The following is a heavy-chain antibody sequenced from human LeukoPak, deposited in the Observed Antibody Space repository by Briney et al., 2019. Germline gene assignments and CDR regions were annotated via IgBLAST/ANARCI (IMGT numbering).Heavy chain of an antibody. Sequence: PSETLSLTCAVYGGSFSGYYWSWIRQPPGKGLEWIGEINHSGSTNYNPSLKSRVTISVDTSKNQFSLKLSSVTAADTAVYYCARGSGNYYDSSGYSRFDYWGQGTLVTVSS. J-gene: IGHJ4*02. V-gene: IGHV4-34*01. CDR3: ARGSGNYYDSSGYSRFDY. CDR1: GGSFSGYY. D-gene: IGHD3-22*01. CDR2: INHSGST.